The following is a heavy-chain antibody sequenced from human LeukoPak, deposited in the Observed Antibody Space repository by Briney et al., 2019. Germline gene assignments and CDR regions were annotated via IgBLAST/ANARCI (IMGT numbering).Heavy chain of an antibody. CDR1: GGSVSSGSYY. Sequence: SETLSLTCTVSGGSVSSGSYYWSWIRQPPGKGLEWIGYIYYSGSTNYNPSLKSRVTISVDTSKNQFSPKLSSVTAADTAVYYCARKSGYSYGIFDYWGQGTLVTVSS. CDR3: ARKSGYSYGIFDY. D-gene: IGHD5-18*01. J-gene: IGHJ4*02. CDR2: IYYSGST. V-gene: IGHV4-61*01.